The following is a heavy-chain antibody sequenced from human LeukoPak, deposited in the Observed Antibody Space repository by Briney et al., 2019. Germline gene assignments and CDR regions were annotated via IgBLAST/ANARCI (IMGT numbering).Heavy chain of an antibody. V-gene: IGHV3-30*03. Sequence: GGSLRLSCAASGFIFSRYGMHWVRQAPGKGLEWVALISYDGSNKYYADSVKGRFTISRDNSKNTLDLQMNSLRAEDTAIYYCARAKSGGVTAMGYWGQGTLVTVSS. CDR1: GFIFSRYG. J-gene: IGHJ4*02. D-gene: IGHD5-18*01. CDR2: ISYDGSNK. CDR3: ARAKSGGVTAMGY.